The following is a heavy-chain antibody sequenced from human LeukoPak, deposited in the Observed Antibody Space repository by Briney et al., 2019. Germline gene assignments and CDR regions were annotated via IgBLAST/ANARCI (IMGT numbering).Heavy chain of an antibody. CDR3: ARDLGGYPFFMDV. J-gene: IGHJ6*03. CDR1: GGSIRSGDHH. CDR2: LDESGRP. D-gene: IGHD2-15*01. Sequence: SETLSLTCSVSGGSIRSGDHHWAWVRQPPGKGLEFIGSLDESGRPYYNRPLKSRVSISGDTSGKQFSRNLTSVTAADTAVYFGARDLGGYPFFMDVWDRGTTVIVSS. V-gene: IGHV4-39*07.